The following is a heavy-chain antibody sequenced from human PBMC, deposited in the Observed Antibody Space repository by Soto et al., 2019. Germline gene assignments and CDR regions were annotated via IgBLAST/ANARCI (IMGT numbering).Heavy chain of an antibody. D-gene: IGHD1-1*01. CDR1: GFSMSSYT. J-gene: IGHJ4*02. V-gene: IGHV3-23*03. Sequence: GGSPRLSCSASGFSMSSYTMGWVRQTPGKGLERVATIFSGASGTAYADSVTGRFSLSRDNSRNIMYLQMNSLRVDDTALYYCARDRQPDGIWTFDYWGRGTRVTVSS. CDR2: IFSGASGT. CDR3: ARDRQPDGIWTFDY.